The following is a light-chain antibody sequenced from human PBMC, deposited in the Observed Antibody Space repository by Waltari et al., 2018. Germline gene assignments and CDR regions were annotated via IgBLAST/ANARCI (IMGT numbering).Light chain of an antibody. CDR3: QKYESLPAT. CDR2: HAS. Sequence: GRASDIVSKFLAGYQQKPGQAPRLLIYHASNRASGIPDRFSGSGVGTDVSLTISRLEPEDFAVYYCQKYESLPATFGQGTKVEIK. CDR1: DIVSKF. V-gene: IGKV3-20*01. J-gene: IGKJ1*01.